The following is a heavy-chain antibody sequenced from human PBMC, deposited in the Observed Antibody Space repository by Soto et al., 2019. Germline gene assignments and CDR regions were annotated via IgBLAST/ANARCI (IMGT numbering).Heavy chain of an antibody. Sequence: QVQVVESGGGVVQPGKSLRLSCAASGFTFSTYTMQWVRQAPGKGLEWVSLISYDGSNKYYADSVEGRFTISRDNSENPLYLQMNSLKDEDTAVYYCARGPYYDSTGYYFKGYFPYWGQGTLVTVSS. V-gene: IGHV3-30-3*01. CDR1: GFTFSTYT. CDR3: ARGPYYDSTGYYFKGYFPY. D-gene: IGHD3-22*01. CDR2: ISYDGSNK. J-gene: IGHJ4*02.